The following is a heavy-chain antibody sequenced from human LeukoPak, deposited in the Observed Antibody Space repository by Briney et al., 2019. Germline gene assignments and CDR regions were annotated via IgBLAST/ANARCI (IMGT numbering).Heavy chain of an antibody. CDR3: AGDDGIAATGAYYGMDV. CDR1: GFTFSSYT. Sequence: GGSLRLSCAASGFTFSSYTMNWFRQAPGKGLEWVSSITSSSSYIYNADSVEGRFTISRDNAKNSLYLQMNSLRAEDTAVYYCAGDDGIAATGAYYGMDVWGQGITVTVSS. V-gene: IGHV3-21*01. J-gene: IGHJ6*02. CDR2: ITSSSSYI. D-gene: IGHD6-13*01.